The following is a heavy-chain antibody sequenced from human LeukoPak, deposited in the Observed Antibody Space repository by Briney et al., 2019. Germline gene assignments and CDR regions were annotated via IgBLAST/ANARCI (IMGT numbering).Heavy chain of an antibody. D-gene: IGHD3-3*01. J-gene: IGHJ4*02. CDR1: GYSFTSYG. V-gene: IGHV1-18*01. CDR3: ARDTGEWLLPQAVDY. Sequence: ASVKVSCKASGYSFTSYGISWLRQAPGQGLEWMGWISGYNGKTKYGQHLQGRVIMTTDTSTSTAYMELRGLRSDDTAVYYCARDTGEWLLPQAVDYWGQGTLVVVSS. CDR2: ISGYNGKT.